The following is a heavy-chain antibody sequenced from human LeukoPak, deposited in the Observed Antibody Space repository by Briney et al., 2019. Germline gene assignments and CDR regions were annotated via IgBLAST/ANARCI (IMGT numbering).Heavy chain of an antibody. D-gene: IGHD3-22*01. Sequence: ASVKVSCKASGYTFTSYGISWVRQAPGQGLEWMGWISAYNGNTNYAQKLQGRVTMTTDTSTSTAYMELRSLRSDDTAVHYCARSPYYDSSGYSLDYFDNWGQGTLVTVSS. J-gene: IGHJ4*02. CDR1: GYTFTSYG. CDR2: ISAYNGNT. V-gene: IGHV1-18*01. CDR3: ARSPYYDSSGYSLDYFDN.